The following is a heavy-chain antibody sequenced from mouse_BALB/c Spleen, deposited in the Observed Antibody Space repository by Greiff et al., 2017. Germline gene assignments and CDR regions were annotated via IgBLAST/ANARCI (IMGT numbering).Heavy chain of an antibody. CDR3: ARSGLTAATSFDY. CDR1: GYTFTSYT. CDR2: INPSSGYT. D-gene: IGHD1-2*01. J-gene: IGHJ2*01. V-gene: IGHV1-4*01. Sequence: QVQLKESGAELARPGASVKMSCKASGYTFTSYTMHWVKQRPGKGLEWIGYINPSSGYTNYNQKFKDKATLTADKSSSTAYMQLSSLTSEDSAVYYCARSGLTAATSFDYWGQGTTLTVSS.